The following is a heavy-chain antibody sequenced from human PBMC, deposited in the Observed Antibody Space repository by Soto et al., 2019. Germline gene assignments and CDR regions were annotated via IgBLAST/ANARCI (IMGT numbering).Heavy chain of an antibody. Sequence: EVQLVESGGGLVQPGGSLRLSCAASGFTFSDRFMDWVRQAPGKGLEWIGRAKSRARGFATQYADSVKGRFTVSREDPTSSYYLQVNTLNAGDTAVDYCASPKVAVDALRDGYVDFWGRGTLVTVSS. J-gene: IGHJ2*01. D-gene: IGHD3-22*01. V-gene: IGHV3-72*01. CDR2: AKSRARGFAT. CDR3: ASPKVAVDALRDGYVDF. CDR1: GFTFSDRF.